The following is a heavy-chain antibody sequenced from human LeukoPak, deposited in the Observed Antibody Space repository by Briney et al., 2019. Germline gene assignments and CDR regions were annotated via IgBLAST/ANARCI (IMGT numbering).Heavy chain of an antibody. J-gene: IGHJ4*02. V-gene: IGHV3-33*06. Sequence: PGGSLRLSYEASGFSFSNYGMHWVRQAPGKGLEWVAVIWDDGSYKYYADSVKGRFTISRDNSKNTLYLQMNSLRAEDTAVYYCAKPTRGSGSFLIDYWGQGTLVTVS. CDR3: AKPTRGSGSFLIDY. CDR2: IWDDGSYK. D-gene: IGHD1-26*01. CDR1: GFSFSNYG.